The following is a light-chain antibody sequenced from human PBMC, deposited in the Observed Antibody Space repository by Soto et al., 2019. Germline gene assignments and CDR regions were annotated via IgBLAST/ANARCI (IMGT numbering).Light chain of an antibody. V-gene: IGLV2-11*01. Sequence: SALTQPRSGSGSPGQSVTISCTGNSIDVGAYNYVSWYQQHPAKAPNLMIYDVSKRPSGVPDRFSGSKSGNTVSLTIFGLQAEDEGDYYCCSYTNCSYAFGTGTKVTVL. CDR1: SIDVGAYNY. CDR3: CSYTNCSYA. J-gene: IGLJ1*01. CDR2: DVS.